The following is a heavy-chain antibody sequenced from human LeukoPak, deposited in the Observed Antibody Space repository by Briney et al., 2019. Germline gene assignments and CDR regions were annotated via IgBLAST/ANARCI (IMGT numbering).Heavy chain of an antibody. CDR2: FDPEDGET. CDR1: GYTFTSYA. D-gene: IGHD3-16*01. Sequence: ASVKVSCKASGYTFTSYAMNWVRQAPGKGLEWMGGFDPEDGETIYAQKFQGRVTMTEDTSTDTAYMELSSLRSEDTAVYYCATVGYDYVWGRYYYYYYMDVWGKGTTVTVSS. V-gene: IGHV1-24*01. J-gene: IGHJ6*03. CDR3: ATVGYDYVWGRYYYYYYMDV.